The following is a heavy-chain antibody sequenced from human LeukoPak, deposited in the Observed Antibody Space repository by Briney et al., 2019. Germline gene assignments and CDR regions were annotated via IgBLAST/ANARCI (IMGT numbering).Heavy chain of an antibody. CDR1: GYRFISYW. V-gene: IGHV5-51*01. CDR2: IYPGDSDT. J-gene: IGHJ3*02. D-gene: IGHD3-22*01. CDR3: ARSDSALKGDAFDI. Sequence: GESLKISCKGSGYRFISYWIGWVRQMPGKGLEWMGIIYPGDSDTRYRPSFQGQVTISADKSISTAYLQWNNLKASDTAMYYCARSDSALKGDAFDIWGQGTMVIVSS.